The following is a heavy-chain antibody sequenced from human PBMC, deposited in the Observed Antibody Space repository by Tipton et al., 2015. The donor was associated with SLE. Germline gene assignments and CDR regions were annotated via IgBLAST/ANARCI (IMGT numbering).Heavy chain of an antibody. CDR1: GYSISSGYY. V-gene: IGHV4-38-2*01. CDR3: ASGYCGGDCYSPYYYGMDV. D-gene: IGHD2-21*02. Sequence: TLSLTCAVSGYSISSGYYWGWIRQPPGKGLEWIGSIYHSGSTYYNPSLKSRVTISVDTSKNQFSLKLNSVTAADTAVYYCASGYCGGDCYSPYYYGMDVWGQETTISGS. J-gene: IGHJ6*02. CDR2: IYHSGST.